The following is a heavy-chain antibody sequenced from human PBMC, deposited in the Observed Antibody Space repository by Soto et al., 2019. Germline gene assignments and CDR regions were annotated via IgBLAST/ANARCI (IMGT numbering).Heavy chain of an antibody. CDR3: ARGRVGHCTNGVCYRVPDAFDI. V-gene: IGHV1-8*01. D-gene: IGHD2-8*01. CDR1: GYTFTSYD. Sequence: ASVKVSCKASGYTFTSYDINWVRQATGQGLEWMGWMNPNSGNTGYAQKFQGRVTMTRNTSISRAYMELSSLRSEDTAVYYCARGRVGHCTNGVCYRVPDAFDIWGQGTMVTVSS. J-gene: IGHJ3*02. CDR2: MNPNSGNT.